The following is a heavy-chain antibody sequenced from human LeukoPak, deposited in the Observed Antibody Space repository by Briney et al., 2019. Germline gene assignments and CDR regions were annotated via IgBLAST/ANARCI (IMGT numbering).Heavy chain of an antibody. CDR2: INSDGSST. D-gene: IGHD4-17*01. Sequence: PGGSLRLSCAASGFTFSSYWMHWVRQAPGKGLVWVSRINSDGSSTSYADSVKGRFTISRDNAKNTLYLQMNSLSAEDTAVYYCARTPLGGYGDYDGPTSGYWGQGTLVTVSS. CDR1: GFTFSSYW. CDR3: ARTPLGGYGDYDGPTSGY. V-gene: IGHV3-74*01. J-gene: IGHJ4*02.